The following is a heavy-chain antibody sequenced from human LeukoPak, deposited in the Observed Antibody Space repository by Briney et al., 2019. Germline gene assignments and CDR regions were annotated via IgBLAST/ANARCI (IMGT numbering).Heavy chain of an antibody. CDR2: IYSGGST. CDR1: GFTVSTNF. J-gene: IGHJ4*02. D-gene: IGHD1-26*01. V-gene: IGHV3-66*01. Sequence: GSLRLSCAASGFTVSTNFMSWVRQAPGKGLEWVSVIYSGGSTYYADSVKGRFTISRDNSKNTLYLQMNSLRTEDTAVYYCAGSGSYALIDYWGQGTLVTVPS. CDR3: AGSGSYALIDY.